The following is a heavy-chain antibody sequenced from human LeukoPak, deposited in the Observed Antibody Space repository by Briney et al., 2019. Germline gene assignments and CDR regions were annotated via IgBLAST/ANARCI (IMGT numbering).Heavy chain of an antibody. CDR2: IYYSGST. CDR3: ARVKRYDSSGRRPWYYYYMDV. V-gene: IGHV4-39*07. Sequence: SETLSLTCTVSGGSISSSSYYWGWIRQPPGKGLEWIGSIYYSGSTNYNPSLKSRVTISVDTSKNQFSLKLSSVTAADTAVYYCARVKRYDSSGRRPWYYYYMDVWGKGTTVTVSS. CDR1: GGSISSSSYY. J-gene: IGHJ6*03. D-gene: IGHD3-22*01.